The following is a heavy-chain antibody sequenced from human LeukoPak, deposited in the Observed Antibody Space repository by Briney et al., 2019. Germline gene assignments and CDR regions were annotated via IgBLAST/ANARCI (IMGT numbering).Heavy chain of an antibody. Sequence: GASVKASCKASGYTFTSYDINWVRQATGQGLEWMGWMNPNSGNTGYAQKFQGRVTMTRNTSISTAYMELSSLRSEDTAVYYCARGPQKCFRQQLGGCWFDPWGQGTLVTVSS. V-gene: IGHV1-8*01. CDR3: ARGPQKCFRQQLGGCWFDP. J-gene: IGHJ5*02. CDR1: GYTFTSYD. CDR2: MNPNSGNT. D-gene: IGHD6-13*01.